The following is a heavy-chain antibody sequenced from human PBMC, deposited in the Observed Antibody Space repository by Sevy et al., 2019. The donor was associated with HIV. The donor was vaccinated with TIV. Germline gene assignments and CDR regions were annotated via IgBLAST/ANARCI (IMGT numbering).Heavy chain of an antibody. CDR2: IWYDGSKI. J-gene: IGHJ4*02. Sequence: GESLRLSCAASGFTFSNYAMHWVRQAPGKGLAWVALIWYDGSKIFYADSVKGRFTNSRDNSESTLYLQMNSLRAEDTALYHCAKGGPNSGYDYYFDYWGQGTLVTVSS. CDR3: AKGGPNSGYDYYFDY. CDR1: GFTFSNYA. D-gene: IGHD5-12*01. V-gene: IGHV3-33*06.